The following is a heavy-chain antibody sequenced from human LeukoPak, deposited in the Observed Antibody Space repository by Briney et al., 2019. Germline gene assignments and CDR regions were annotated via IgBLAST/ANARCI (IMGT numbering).Heavy chain of an antibody. CDR2: ISAYNGNT. J-gene: IGHJ4*02. V-gene: IGHV1-18*01. CDR3: ARDLGYYDSGSYEY. CDR1: GYTFTSYG. Sequence: GASVKVSCKASGYTFTSYGISWVRQAPGQGLEWMGWISAYNGNTNYAQKLQGRVTMTTDTSTSTAYMELRSLRSDDTAVYYCARDLGYYDSGSYEYWGQGTLVTVSS. D-gene: IGHD3-10*01.